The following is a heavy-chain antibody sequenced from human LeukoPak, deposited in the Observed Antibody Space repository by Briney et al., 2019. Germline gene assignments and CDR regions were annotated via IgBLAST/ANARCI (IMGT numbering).Heavy chain of an antibody. CDR2: ISSSSTYT. D-gene: IGHD6-13*01. Sequence: GGSLRLSCAASGFTVSSNYMSWVRQAPGKGLEWVSYISSSSTYTNYADSVKGRFTISRDNAKNSLYLQMNSLRAEDTAVYYCARDKDSSSWYWYGTDVWGQGTTVTVSS. CDR3: ARDKDSSSWYWYGTDV. CDR1: GFTVSSNY. V-gene: IGHV3-11*05. J-gene: IGHJ6*02.